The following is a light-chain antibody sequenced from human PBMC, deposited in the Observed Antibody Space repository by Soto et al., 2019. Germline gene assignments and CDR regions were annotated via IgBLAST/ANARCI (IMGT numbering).Light chain of an antibody. J-gene: IGKJ5*01. CDR3: QQYNDWPPIT. CDR2: DAS. Sequence: EIVLTQSPGTLSLSPGERATLSCRASQSVSTNLAWYQQKPGQAPRLLIYDASTRATGFPARFSGSGSGTEFSLTISSLQSEDFAVYYCQQYNDWPPITFGQGTRLEIK. V-gene: IGKV3-15*01. CDR1: QSVSTN.